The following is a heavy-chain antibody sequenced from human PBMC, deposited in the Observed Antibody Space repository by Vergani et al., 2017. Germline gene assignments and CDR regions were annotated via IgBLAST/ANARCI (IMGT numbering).Heavy chain of an antibody. CDR1: GCTFSDYY. D-gene: IGHD7-27*01. J-gene: IGHJ3*02. CDR3: ARVGTEPYDAFVI. CDR2: ISSSVSTI. V-gene: IGHV3-11*01. Sequence: QVQLVESGGGLVKPGGSLRHSCAASGCTFSDYYMSWISQAPGKGLEWVSYISSSVSTIYYADSVKGRFTISRDNAKNSLYLQMNSLRAEDTAVYYCARVGTEPYDAFVIWGQGTMVTVSS.